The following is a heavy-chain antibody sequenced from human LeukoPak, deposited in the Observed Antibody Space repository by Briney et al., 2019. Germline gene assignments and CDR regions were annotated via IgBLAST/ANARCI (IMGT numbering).Heavy chain of an antibody. CDR3: VRGGFIAAAGLFDS. V-gene: IGHV6-1*01. J-gene: IGHJ4*02. CDR1: GDSVSSNSAA. D-gene: IGHD6-13*01. Sequence: SQTLSLTCAISGDSVSSNSAAWNWIRQSPARGLEWLGRTYYRSKWYSDYAVSVKSRITINSDTSKNQFSLQPNSVTPEDTAVYYCVRGGFIAAAGLFDSWGQGTLVTVSS. CDR2: TYYRSKWYS.